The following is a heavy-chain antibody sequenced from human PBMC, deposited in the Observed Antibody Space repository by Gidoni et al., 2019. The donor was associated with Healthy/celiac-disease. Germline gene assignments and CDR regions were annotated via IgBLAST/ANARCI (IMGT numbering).Heavy chain of an antibody. CDR2: ISGSGGST. D-gene: IGHD2-15*01. V-gene: IGHV3-23*01. CDR3: ASPKVVAATLHEYFQH. J-gene: IGHJ1*01. Sequence: VQLLESGGGLVQPGGSLSLSCAASGFTFSSYAMSWVRQAPGKGLEWVSAISGSGGSTYYADSVKGRFTISRDNSKNTLYLQMNSLRAEDTAVYYCASPKVVAATLHEYFQHWGQGTLVTVSS. CDR1: GFTFSSYA.